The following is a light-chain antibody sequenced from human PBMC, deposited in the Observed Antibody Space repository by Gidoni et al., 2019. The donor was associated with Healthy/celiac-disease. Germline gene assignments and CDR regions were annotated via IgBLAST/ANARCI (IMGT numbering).Light chain of an antibody. CDR2: DAS. CDR1: QSVSSY. Sequence: EIVFTHSPATLSLSPGERATLSCRASQSVSSYLAWYQQKPGQAPRLLIYDASNRDTGIPARFSGSGSGTDFTLTISSIEPEDFAVYYCQQRSNWPLLTFGGGTKVEIK. CDR3: QQRSNWPLLT. J-gene: IGKJ4*01. V-gene: IGKV3-11*01.